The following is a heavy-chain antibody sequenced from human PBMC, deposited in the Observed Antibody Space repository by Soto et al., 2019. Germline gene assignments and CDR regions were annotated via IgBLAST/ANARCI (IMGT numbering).Heavy chain of an antibody. Sequence: EVQLLESGGDLVQPGGSLRLSCAVSGFTFSSFSMTWVRQAPGKGLEWVSTLCASGDTADYADSVTGRFIISRDNSKSTLYLQMNSLRAEDTAMYYCAKDRSLYSTDWYADFWGQGTLVTVSP. CDR3: AKDRSLYSTDWYADF. D-gene: IGHD6-19*01. CDR2: LCASGDTA. V-gene: IGHV3-23*01. CDR1: GFTFSSFS. J-gene: IGHJ4*02.